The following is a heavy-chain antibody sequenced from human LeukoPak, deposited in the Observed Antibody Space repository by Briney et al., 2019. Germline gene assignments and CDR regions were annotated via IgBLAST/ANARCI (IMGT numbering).Heavy chain of an antibody. D-gene: IGHD1-26*01. CDR1: GGSVTSYS. CDR2: IYYSGRI. CDR3: AGGYSGSYLDP. J-gene: IGHJ5*02. Sequence: SETLSLTCTVSGGSVTSYSWSWIRQTPGKGLEWMGYIYYSGRINYNPSLKSRVSISVDTSENQFSLKLNSVTAADTAVYYCAGGYSGSYLDPWGQGILVTVSS. V-gene: IGHV4-59*02.